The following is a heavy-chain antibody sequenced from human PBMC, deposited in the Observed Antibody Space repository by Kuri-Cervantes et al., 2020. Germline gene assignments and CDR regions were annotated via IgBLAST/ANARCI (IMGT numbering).Heavy chain of an antibody. J-gene: IGHJ4*02. CDR2: IKQDGSEK. CDR3: AREGTEAISWDLLDY. D-gene: IGHD6-13*01. CDR1: GFTFSSYW. V-gene: IGHV3-7*01. Sequence: GGSLRLSCAASGFTFSSYWMSWVRQAPGKGLEWVANIKQDGSEKYYVDSVKGRFTISRDNAKNSLYLQMNSLRDGDTAVYYCAREGTEAISWDLLDYWGQGTLVTVSS.